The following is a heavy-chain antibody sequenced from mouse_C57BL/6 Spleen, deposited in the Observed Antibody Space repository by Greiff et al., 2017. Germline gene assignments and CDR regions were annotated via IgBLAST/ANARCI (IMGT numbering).Heavy chain of an antibody. Sequence: VKLQQSGAELARPGASVKLSCKASGYTFTSYGISWVKQRTGQGLEWIGEIYPRSGNTYYNEKFKGKATLTADKSSSTAYMELRSLTSEDSAVYFCARSDGSSYGYYAMDYWGQGTSVTVSS. CDR3: ARSDGSSYGYYAMDY. CDR1: GYTFTSYG. D-gene: IGHD1-1*01. J-gene: IGHJ4*01. V-gene: IGHV1-81*01. CDR2: IYPRSGNT.